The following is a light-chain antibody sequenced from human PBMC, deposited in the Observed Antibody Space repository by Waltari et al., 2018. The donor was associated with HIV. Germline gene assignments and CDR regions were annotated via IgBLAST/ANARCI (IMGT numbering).Light chain of an antibody. J-gene: IGKJ4*01. CDR2: WAF. Sequence: DIVMTQSPESLPVSLGEGASINCKSSQSLLYTSNNKNFLAWYQQKPGQPPKLLIYWAFTRESGVPDRFSGSGSGTDFTLTISGLQADDVAIYYCQQYYTTPLTFGGGTKVEI. V-gene: IGKV4-1*01. CDR3: QQYYTTPLT. CDR1: QSLLYTSNNKNF.